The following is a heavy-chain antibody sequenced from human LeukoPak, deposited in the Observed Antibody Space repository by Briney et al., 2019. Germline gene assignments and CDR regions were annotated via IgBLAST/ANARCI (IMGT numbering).Heavy chain of an antibody. V-gene: IGHV1-46*01. D-gene: IGHD1-26*01. CDR1: GYTFTSYG. CDR3: ARDNSVGGIAWWFDP. Sequence: ASVKVSRKASGYTFTSYGISWVRQAPGQGLEWVGLINPTGTTTLYAQKFQGRITLTRDMSATTDYMELSSLTSEDTAVYYCARDNSVGGIAWWFDPWGQGTLVTVSS. J-gene: IGHJ5*02. CDR2: INPTGTTT.